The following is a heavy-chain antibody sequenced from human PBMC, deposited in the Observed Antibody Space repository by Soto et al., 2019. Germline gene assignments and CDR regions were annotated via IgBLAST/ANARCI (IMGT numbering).Heavy chain of an antibody. CDR3: ARVSGSYYYGMDV. CDR2: IYHSGST. Sequence: QVQLQESGPGLVKPSGTLSLTCAVSGGSISSSYWWSWVRQPPGKGLEWIGEIYHSGSTNYNPSLKRRVTISVDKSKTQFSLKLSSVTAADTAVYSCARVSGSYYYGMDVWGQGTTVTVSS. D-gene: IGHD3-10*01. V-gene: IGHV4-4*02. J-gene: IGHJ6*02. CDR1: GGSISSSYW.